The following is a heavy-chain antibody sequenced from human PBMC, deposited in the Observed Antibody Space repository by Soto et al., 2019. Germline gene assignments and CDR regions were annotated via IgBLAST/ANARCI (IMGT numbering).Heavy chain of an antibody. CDR1: GFTFSSYA. V-gene: IGHV3-23*01. D-gene: IGHD6-6*01. CDR2: ISGSGGST. J-gene: IGHJ6*03. CDR3: AKDFSSSPYYYYYYMDV. Sequence: GGSLRLSCAASGFTFSSYAMSWVRQAPGKGLEWVSAISGSGGSTYYADSVKGRFTISRDNSKNTLYLQMNSLRAEDTAVYYCAKDFSSSPYYYYYYMDVWGKGTTVTVSS.